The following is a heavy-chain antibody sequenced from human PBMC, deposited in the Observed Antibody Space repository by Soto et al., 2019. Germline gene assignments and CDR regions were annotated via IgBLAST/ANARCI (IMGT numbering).Heavy chain of an antibody. V-gene: IGHV3-9*01. Sequence: GGSLRLSCAASGFTFDDYAMHWVRQAPGKGLEWVSGISWNSGSIGYADSVKGRFTISRDNAKNSLYLQMNSLRAEDTALYYCAKVTSLTVHDAFDIWGQGTMVTVSS. CDR2: ISWNSGSI. CDR1: GFTFDDYA. J-gene: IGHJ3*02. CDR3: AKVTSLTVHDAFDI. D-gene: IGHD1-20*01.